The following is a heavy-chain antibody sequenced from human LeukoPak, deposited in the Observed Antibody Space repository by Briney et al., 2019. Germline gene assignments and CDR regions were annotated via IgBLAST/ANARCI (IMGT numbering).Heavy chain of an antibody. Sequence: ASVKVSCKASGGTFSSYAISWVRQAPGQGLEWMGRSIPILGIATYAQKFQGRATITADQSTSTAYMELSSLRSEDTAVYYCASDKDYYDSSGYQGAFDIWGQGTMVTVSS. V-gene: IGHV1-69*04. CDR1: GGTFSSYA. CDR3: ASDKDYYDSSGYQGAFDI. D-gene: IGHD3-22*01. J-gene: IGHJ3*02. CDR2: SIPILGIA.